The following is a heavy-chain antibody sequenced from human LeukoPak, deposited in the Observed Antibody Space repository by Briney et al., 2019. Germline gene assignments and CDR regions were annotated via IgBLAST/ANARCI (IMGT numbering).Heavy chain of an antibody. J-gene: IGHJ3*02. Sequence: PGGSLRLSCAAYGFTFSSYGMHWVRQAPGKGLEWVAVISYDGSNKYYADSVKGRFTISRDNSKNTLYLQMNSLRAEDTAVYYCAKENHEHYCSGGSCYSGGFGAFDIWGQGTMVTVSS. CDR2: ISYDGSNK. V-gene: IGHV3-30*18. CDR3: AKENHEHYCSGGSCYSGGFGAFDI. D-gene: IGHD2-15*01. CDR1: GFTFSSYG.